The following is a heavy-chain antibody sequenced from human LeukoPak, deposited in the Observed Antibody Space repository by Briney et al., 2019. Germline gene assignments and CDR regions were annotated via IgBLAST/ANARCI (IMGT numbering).Heavy chain of an antibody. V-gene: IGHV1-8*01. J-gene: IGHJ4*02. D-gene: IGHD1-26*01. CDR1: GYTFTSYD. CDR2: TNPNSGNT. CDR3: ARGLEGATIAPFDY. Sequence: GASVKVSCKASGYTFTSYDINWVRQATGQGLEWMGWTNPNSGNTGYAQKFQGRVTMTRNTSISTAYMELSSLRSEDTAVYYCARGLEGATIAPFDYWGQGTLVTVSS.